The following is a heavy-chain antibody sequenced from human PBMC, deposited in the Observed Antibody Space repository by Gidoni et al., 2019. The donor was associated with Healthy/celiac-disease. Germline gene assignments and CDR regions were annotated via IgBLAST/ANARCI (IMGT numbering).Heavy chain of an antibody. V-gene: IGHV3-64D*06. Sequence: KGRFTISRDNSKNTLYLQMSSLRAEDTAVYYCVKEYGDSYFDYWGQGTLVTVSS. J-gene: IGHJ4*02. CDR3: VKEYGDSYFDY. D-gene: IGHD4-17*01.